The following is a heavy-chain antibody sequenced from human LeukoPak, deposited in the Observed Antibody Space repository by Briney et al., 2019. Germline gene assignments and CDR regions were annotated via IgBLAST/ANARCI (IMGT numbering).Heavy chain of an antibody. CDR1: GFTFSSYA. CDR3: TCAVTPLDYYYYYMDV. CDR2: ISGSGGST. D-gene: IGHD6-19*01. V-gene: IGHV3-23*01. J-gene: IGHJ6*03. Sequence: GGSLRLSCAASGFTFSSYAMSWLRQAPGKGLEWVSAISGSGGSTYYADSVKGRFTISRDNSKNTLYLQMNSLKTEDTAVYYCTCAVTPLDYYYYYMDVWGKGTTVTVSS.